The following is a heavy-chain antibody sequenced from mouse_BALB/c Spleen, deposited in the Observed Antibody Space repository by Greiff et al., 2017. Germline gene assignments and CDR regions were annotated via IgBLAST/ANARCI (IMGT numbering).Heavy chain of an antibody. CDR1: GFTFSSYY. CDR3: GRHTCFTGTGYFDV. J-gene: IGHJ1*01. D-gene: IGHD4-1*01. CDR2: INSNGGST. Sequence: EVQRVESGGGLVKLGGSLKLSCAASGFTFSSYYMSWVRQTPEKRLELVAAINSNGGSTYYPDTVKGRFTISRDNAKNTLYLHMSSLKSEDTALYYGGRHTCFTGTGYFDVWGAGTTVTVSS. V-gene: IGHV5-6-2*01.